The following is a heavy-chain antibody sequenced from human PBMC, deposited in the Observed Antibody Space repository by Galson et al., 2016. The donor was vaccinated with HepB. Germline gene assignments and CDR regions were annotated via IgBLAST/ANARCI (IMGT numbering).Heavy chain of an antibody. CDR2: INAGNNAF. CDR1: GYTFINFG. Sequence: SLRLSCAASGYTFINFGINWVRQAPGRGLEWVSHINAGNNAFYYGDSVRGRFTISRDNSKNALYMQMTSLRGDDTAVYYCARDRGGSAGGYNWFDSWGQGMWVTVSS. CDR3: ARDRGGSAGGYNWFDS. V-gene: IGHV3-48*04. D-gene: IGHD2-15*01. J-gene: IGHJ5*01.